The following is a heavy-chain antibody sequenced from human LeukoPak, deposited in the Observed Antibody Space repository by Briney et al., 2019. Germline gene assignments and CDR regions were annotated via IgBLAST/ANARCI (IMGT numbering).Heavy chain of an antibody. CDR3: AKDWSYSNSKGYYYYYMDV. J-gene: IGHJ6*03. D-gene: IGHD4-11*01. Sequence: GGSLRLSCAASGFTFSSYAMSWVRQAPGKGLEWVSAISGSGGSTYYADSVKGRFTISRDNSKNTLYLQMNSLRAEDTAVYYCAKDWSYSNSKGYYYYYMDVWGKGTTVTVSS. CDR2: ISGSGGST. CDR1: GFTFSSYA. V-gene: IGHV3-23*01.